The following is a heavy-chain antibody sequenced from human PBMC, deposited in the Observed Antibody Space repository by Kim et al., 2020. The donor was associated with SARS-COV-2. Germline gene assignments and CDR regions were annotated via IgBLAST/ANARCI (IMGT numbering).Heavy chain of an antibody. Sequence: ASVKVSCKASGYTFTSYYMHWVRQAPGQGLEWMGIINPSGGSTSYAQKFQGRVTMTRDTSTSTVYMELSSLRSEDTAVYYCARDLSIASLGVLAYCGGDCSTSYYSYGMDVWCQGTTVTVSS. CDR1: GYTFTSYY. J-gene: IGHJ6*02. V-gene: IGHV1-46*03. CDR2: INPSGGST. D-gene: IGHD2-21*02. CDR3: ARDLSIASLGVLAYCGGDCSTSYYSYGMDV.